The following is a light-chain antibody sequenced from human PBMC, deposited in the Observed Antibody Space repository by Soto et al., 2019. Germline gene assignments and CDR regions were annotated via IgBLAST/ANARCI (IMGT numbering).Light chain of an antibody. CDR3: QQYNSYPWT. CDR2: KAS. CDR1: QSISSW. Sequence: DIQMTQSPSTLSASVGDRVTITCRASQSISSWLAWYQQKPGKAPKLLIYKASSFESGVPSRFRGSGSWTEFTLTISSLQPDDFATYYCQQYNSYPWTFGQGTKVEIK. J-gene: IGKJ1*01. V-gene: IGKV1-5*03.